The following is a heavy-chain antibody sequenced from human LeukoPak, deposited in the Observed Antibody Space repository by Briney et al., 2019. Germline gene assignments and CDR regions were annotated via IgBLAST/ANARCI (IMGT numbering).Heavy chain of an antibody. CDR3: ASGDLPRAFDI. D-gene: IGHD3-10*01. Sequence: GGSLRLSCAASGFTFSIYAMSWVRQAPGKGLQWVSSITSSGDGTYYADSVKGRFTISRDNSENMLYLQMNSLRAEDTAVYYCASGDLPRAFDIWGQGTMVTVSS. V-gene: IGHV3-23*01. J-gene: IGHJ3*02. CDR2: ITSSGDGT. CDR1: GFTFSIYA.